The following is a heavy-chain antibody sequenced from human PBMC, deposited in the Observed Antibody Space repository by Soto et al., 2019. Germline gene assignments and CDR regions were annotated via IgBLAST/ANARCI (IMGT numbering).Heavy chain of an antibody. Sequence: TSETLSLTCTVSGGFIISDYWIWIRQPPGQGLEWIGYIYYSGSTNYNPSLKSRVTISVDTSKNQFSLKLSSVTAADTAVYYCARRYGWAFDIWGQGTMVTVSS. D-gene: IGHD3-16*01. CDR2: IYYSGST. CDR3: ARRYGWAFDI. J-gene: IGHJ3*02. CDR1: GGFIISDY. V-gene: IGHV4-59*08.